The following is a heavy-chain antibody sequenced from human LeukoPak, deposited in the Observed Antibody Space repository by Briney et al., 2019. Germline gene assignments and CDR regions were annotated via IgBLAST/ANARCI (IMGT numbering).Heavy chain of an antibody. D-gene: IGHD3-10*01. CDR3: ARFYGSGSWNDAFDI. Sequence: AGGSLRLSCAASGFTFSSYSMNWVRQAPGKGLEWVSSISSSSSHIYYADTVKGRFTISRDDARNSLYLQINSLRAEDTAVYYCARFYGSGSWNDAFDIWGQGTMVTVSP. J-gene: IGHJ3*02. CDR1: GFTFSSYS. V-gene: IGHV3-21*04. CDR2: ISSSSSHI.